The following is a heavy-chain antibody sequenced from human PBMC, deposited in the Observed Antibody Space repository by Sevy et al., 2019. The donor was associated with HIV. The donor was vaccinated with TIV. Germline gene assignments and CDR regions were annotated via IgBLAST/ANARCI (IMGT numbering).Heavy chain of an antibody. V-gene: IGHV3-11*01. CDR3: ARDHVKDGDLGDYYYYAMDV. CDR1: GFTFSDYY. CDR2: ISGSDNTI. Sequence: WGSLRLSCAASGFTFSDYYMSWIRQAPGKGLEWLSYISGSDNTIYYADSVKGRFTISRDNATNSLYLQMNSLRAEDTAVYYCARDHVKDGDLGDYYYYAMDVWGQGTTVTVSS. J-gene: IGHJ6*02. D-gene: IGHD4-17*01.